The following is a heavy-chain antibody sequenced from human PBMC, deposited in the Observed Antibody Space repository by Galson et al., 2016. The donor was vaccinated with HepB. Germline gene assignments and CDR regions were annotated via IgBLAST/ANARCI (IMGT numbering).Heavy chain of an antibody. CDR1: GFAFSSHW. V-gene: IGHV3-74*01. CDR2: INSDGTIS. CDR3: VRDHSVVPTTAYNWFDP. Sequence: SLRLSCAASGFAFSSHWMHWVRQDLGKGLVWVSRINSDGTISNYADSVPGRFTIPRDNAKNTLYLQMNSLRAEDTAVYFCVRDHSVVPTTAYNWFDPWGRGTLVTVSS. D-gene: IGHD4-23*01. J-gene: IGHJ5*02.